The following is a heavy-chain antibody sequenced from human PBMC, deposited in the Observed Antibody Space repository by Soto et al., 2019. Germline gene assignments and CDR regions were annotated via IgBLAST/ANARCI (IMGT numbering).Heavy chain of an antibody. CDR1: GCTFTSYG. CDR2: ISAYNGNT. V-gene: IGHV1-18*01. D-gene: IGHD3-10*01. CDR3: ASVLPEAADYVMDV. J-gene: IGHJ6*02. Sequence: ASVKVSCKASGCTFTSYGISWVRQTPGQGLEWMGWISAYNGNTNYAQKLQGRVTMTTDTSTSTAYIELRSLSSDDTAVYYCASVLPEAADYVMDVWGQGTTVTVSS.